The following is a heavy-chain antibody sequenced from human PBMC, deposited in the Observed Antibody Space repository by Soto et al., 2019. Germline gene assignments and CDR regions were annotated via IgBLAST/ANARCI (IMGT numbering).Heavy chain of an antibody. D-gene: IGHD3-10*01. CDR3: ARLRIIMVRGVEDYYMDV. Sequence: SQTLSLTCTVSGGSISSYYWSWIRQPPGKGLEWIGYIYYSGSTNYNPSLKSRVTISVDTSKNQFSLKLSSVTAADTAVYYCARLRIIMVRGVEDYYMDVCGKVTTVTVS. V-gene: IGHV4-59*08. J-gene: IGHJ6*03. CDR1: GGSISSYY. CDR2: IYYSGST.